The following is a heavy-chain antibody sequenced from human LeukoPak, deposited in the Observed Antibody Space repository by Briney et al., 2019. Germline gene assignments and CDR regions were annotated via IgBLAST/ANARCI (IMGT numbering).Heavy chain of an antibody. CDR2: IRYDGGNK. D-gene: IGHD6-19*01. Sequence: GGSLRLSCVASGFTFSTFGMHWVRQAPGKGLEWVAFIRYDGGNKYYADSVKGRFTISRDNSKNTLYLQMDSLRVEDTAVYYCVKRIVVAAKFDYWGQGSLVTVSS. CDR1: GFTFSTFG. V-gene: IGHV3-30*02. CDR3: VKRIVVAAKFDY. J-gene: IGHJ4*02.